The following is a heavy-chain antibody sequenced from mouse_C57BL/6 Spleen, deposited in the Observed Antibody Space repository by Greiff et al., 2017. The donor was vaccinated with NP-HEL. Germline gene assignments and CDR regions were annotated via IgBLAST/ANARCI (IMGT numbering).Heavy chain of an antibody. J-gene: IGHJ2*01. Sequence: EVKLVESEGGLVQPGSSMKLSCTASGFTFSDYYMAWVRQVPEKGLEWVANINHDGSSTYYLDTLKSRFIISGDNAKSILYLQMSSLKSEDTAAYYCARDYDNYGFFFDYWGQGTTLTVSS. D-gene: IGHD2-1*01. CDR3: ARDYDNYGFFFDY. CDR1: GFTFSDYY. CDR2: INHDGSST. V-gene: IGHV5-16*01.